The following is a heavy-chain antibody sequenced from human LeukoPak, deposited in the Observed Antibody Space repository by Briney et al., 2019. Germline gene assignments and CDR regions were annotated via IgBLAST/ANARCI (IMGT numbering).Heavy chain of an antibody. CDR3: ARALYSDSSGYYPGLDH. J-gene: IGHJ4*02. V-gene: IGHV1-18*01. CDR2: ISNYNGDT. CDR1: GYTFNSYG. D-gene: IGHD3-22*01. Sequence: GASVKVSCKASGYTFNSYGFSWVRQAPGQGLEWVGWISNYNGDTRYARKFQGRVTKTTDTSTRTSNMELRNLGSDDTAVYYCARALYSDSSGYYPGLDHWGQGTLVTVSS.